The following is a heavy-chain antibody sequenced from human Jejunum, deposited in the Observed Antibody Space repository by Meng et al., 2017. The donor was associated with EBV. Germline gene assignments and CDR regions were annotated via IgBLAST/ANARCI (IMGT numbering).Heavy chain of an antibody. J-gene: IGHJ2*01. CDR3: AREGLVGDLRYFDL. V-gene: IGHV1-2*06. Sequence: QGQLVQSGAEVKKPGASVKVSSKASAYTFAGYYMHWVRQAPGQGLEWMGRINPNSGGANYAQKFQGRVTMTRDTSISTAYMELSRLRSDDTAVYYCAREGLVGDLRYFDLWGRGTLVTVSS. CDR1: AYTFAGYY. D-gene: IGHD3-16*01. CDR2: INPNSGGA.